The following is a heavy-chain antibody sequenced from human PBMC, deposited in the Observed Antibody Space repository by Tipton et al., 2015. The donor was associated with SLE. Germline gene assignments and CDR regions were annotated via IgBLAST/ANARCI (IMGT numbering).Heavy chain of an antibody. D-gene: IGHD6-13*01. CDR3: ARDGHSIAAAGTEYYCYGMDV. V-gene: IGHV3-30*02. Sequence: SLRLSCAASGFTFSSYGMHWVRQAPGKGLEWVAFIRYDGSNKYYADSVKGRFTISRDNAKNSLYLQMNSLRAEDTAVYYCARDGHSIAAAGTEYYCYGMDVWGQGTTVTVSS. J-gene: IGHJ6*02. CDR2: IRYDGSNK. CDR1: GFTFSSYG.